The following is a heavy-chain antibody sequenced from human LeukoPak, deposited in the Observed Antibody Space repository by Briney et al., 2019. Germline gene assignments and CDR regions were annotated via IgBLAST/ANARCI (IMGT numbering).Heavy chain of an antibody. D-gene: IGHD6-13*01. CDR2: IYNSGST. CDR1: GGSISTYY. J-gene: IGHJ5*02. V-gene: IGHV4-59*01. CDR3: AKAVAAAGRFGFDP. Sequence: SETLSLTCTVSGGSISTYYWSWIRQPPGKGLEWIGYIYNSGSTNYNPSLQRRVTISVDTSKNQCYLRLTSVTAADTAVYYCAKAVAAAGRFGFDPWGQGTLVTVSS.